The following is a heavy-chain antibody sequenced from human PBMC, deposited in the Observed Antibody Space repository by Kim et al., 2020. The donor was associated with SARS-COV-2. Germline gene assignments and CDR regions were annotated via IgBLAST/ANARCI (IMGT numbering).Heavy chain of an antibody. CDR3: AREVDYDSSGYYPYYFDY. CDR2: ISSSSSTI. D-gene: IGHD3-22*01. Sequence: GGSLRLSCAASGFTFNSYSMNWVRQAPGKGLEWVSYISSSSSTIYYADSVKGRFTISRDNAKNSLYLQMNSLRDEDTAVYYCAREVDYDSSGYYPYYFDYWGQGTLVTVSS. J-gene: IGHJ4*02. V-gene: IGHV3-48*02. CDR1: GFTFNSYS.